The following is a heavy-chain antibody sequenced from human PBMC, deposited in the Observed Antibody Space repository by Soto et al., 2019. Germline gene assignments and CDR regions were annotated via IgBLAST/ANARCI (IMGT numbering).Heavy chain of an antibody. CDR2: IYYSGAT. CDR1: GDSISSRSYY. Sequence: SETLSLTCTVTGDSISSRSYYWGWIRQPPGKGLEWIGSIYYSGATYYNPSLQSRVTISVDTSNNRFSLTLSSLTAADTAVYFCARLAYSGYLQTWGQGSLVTVSS. D-gene: IGHD1-26*01. V-gene: IGHV4-39*02. J-gene: IGHJ1*01. CDR3: ARLAYSGYLQT.